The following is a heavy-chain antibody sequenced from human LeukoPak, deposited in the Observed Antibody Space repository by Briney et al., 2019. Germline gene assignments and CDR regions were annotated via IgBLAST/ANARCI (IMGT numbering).Heavy chain of an antibody. CDR1: GGSFSEYS. V-gene: IGHV4-34*01. J-gene: IGHJ4*02. D-gene: IGHD3-10*01. CDR3: ARGRGRLDY. Sequence: SETLSLTCAVYGGSFSEYSWTWIRQFPGKGLEWIGEMNHGGGSTYNPSLKSRVTISVDTSKNQFSLRLRSVIAADTAVYYCARGRGRLDYWGQGTLVTISA. CDR2: MNHGGGS.